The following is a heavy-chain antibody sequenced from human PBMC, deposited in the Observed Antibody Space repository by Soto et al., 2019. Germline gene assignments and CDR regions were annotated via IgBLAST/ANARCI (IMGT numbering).Heavy chain of an antibody. D-gene: IGHD3-22*01. V-gene: IGHV4-61*08. CDR3: ARLGGYYQAFDQ. J-gene: IGHJ4*02. CDR2: IYYSGST. CDR1: GGSISSGGYS. Sequence: SETLSLTCAVSGGSISSGGYSWSWIRQPPGKGLEWIGYIYYSGSTTYSPSLKSRVTISLDTSKNQFSPKLNSVTAADTAVYYCARLGGYYQAFDQWGQGSLVTVSS.